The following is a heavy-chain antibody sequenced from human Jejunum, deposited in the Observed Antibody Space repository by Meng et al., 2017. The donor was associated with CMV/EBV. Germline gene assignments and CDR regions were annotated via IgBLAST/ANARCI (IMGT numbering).Heavy chain of an antibody. Sequence: QVQLQESGPGLVKPSGTLSLTCAVSCGSLSSRNWWSWVRQPSGKGLEWIGEIYHSGSTNYNPSLKSRVTISVDESKNQFSLRLSSVTAADTAVYYCARVGAYCGGDCYHPRWGQGTLVTVSS. CDR1: CGSLSSRNW. V-gene: IGHV4-4*02. J-gene: IGHJ4*02. CDR2: IYHSGST. D-gene: IGHD2-21*02. CDR3: ARVGAYCGGDCYHPR.